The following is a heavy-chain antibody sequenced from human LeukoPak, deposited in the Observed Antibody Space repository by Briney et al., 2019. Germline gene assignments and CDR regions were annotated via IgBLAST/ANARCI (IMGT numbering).Heavy chain of an antibody. Sequence: PGGSLRLSCAASGFTFRDYCMNWVRQAPGKGLVWVSYINGGGSGATYADSVRGRFTISRDNARNTLYLQMNNLTVEDTAVYYCVKDTRDGGDVTFDYWGQGTHVTVSS. CDR2: INGGGSGA. D-gene: IGHD2-21*01. J-gene: IGHJ4*02. CDR3: VKDTRDGGDVTFDY. V-gene: IGHV3-74*01. CDR1: GFTFRDYC.